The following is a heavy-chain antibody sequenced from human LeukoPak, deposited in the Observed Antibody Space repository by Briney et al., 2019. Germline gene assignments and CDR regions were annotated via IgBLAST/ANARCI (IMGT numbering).Heavy chain of an antibody. CDR3: ARLYYYGSGSYSDAFDI. V-gene: IGHV4-34*01. CDR1: GGSFSGYY. D-gene: IGHD3-10*01. J-gene: IGHJ3*02. CDR2: INHSGST. Sequence: SETLSLTCVVYGGSFSGYYWSWIRQPPGKGLEWIGEINHSGSTNYNPSLKSRVTISVDTSKNQFSLKLSSVTAADTAVYYCARLYYYGSGSYSDAFDIWGQGTMVTVSS.